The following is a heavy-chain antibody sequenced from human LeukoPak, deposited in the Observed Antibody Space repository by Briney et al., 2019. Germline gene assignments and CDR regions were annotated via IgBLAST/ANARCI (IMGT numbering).Heavy chain of an antibody. J-gene: IGHJ4*02. CDR3: ARDPPPLYSSSWNLAGAY. Sequence: SQTLSLTCTVSGGSISSGSYYWSWIRQPAGKGLGWIGRIYTSGSTNYNPSLKSRVTISVDTSKNQFSLKLSSVTAADTAVYYCARDPPPLYSSSWNLAGAYWGQGTLVTVSS. D-gene: IGHD6-13*01. V-gene: IGHV4-61*02. CDR1: GGSISSGSYY. CDR2: IYTSGST.